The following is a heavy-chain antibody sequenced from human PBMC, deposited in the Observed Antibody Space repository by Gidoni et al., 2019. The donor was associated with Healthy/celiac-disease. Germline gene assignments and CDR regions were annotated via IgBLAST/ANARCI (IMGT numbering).Heavy chain of an antibody. CDR3: TTALYGYYYYGMDV. V-gene: IGHV3-15*01. Sequence: EVQLVESGGGLVKPGGSLRLSCAASGFTFSNAWMSWVRQAPGKGLEWVGRIKSKTDGGTTDYAAPVKGRFTISRDDSKNKLYLQMNSLKTEDTAVYYCTTALYGYYYYGMDVWGQGTTVTVSS. CDR2: IKSKTDGGTT. J-gene: IGHJ6*02. D-gene: IGHD3-16*01. CDR1: GFTFSNAW.